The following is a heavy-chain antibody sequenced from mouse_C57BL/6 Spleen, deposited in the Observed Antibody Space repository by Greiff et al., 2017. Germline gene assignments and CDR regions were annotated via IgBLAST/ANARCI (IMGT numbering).Heavy chain of an antibody. CDR2: INPYNGDT. CDR3: ARSTTVVAHWYFDV. V-gene: IGHV1-20*01. CDR1: GYSFTGYF. Sequence: VQLQQSGPELVKPGDSVKISCTASGYSFTGYFMNWVMQSHGKSLEWIGRINPYNGDTFYNQKFKGKATFTVDKSSSTAHMELRSLTSEDSAVYYGARSTTVVAHWYFDVWGTGTTVTVSS. D-gene: IGHD1-1*01. J-gene: IGHJ1*03.